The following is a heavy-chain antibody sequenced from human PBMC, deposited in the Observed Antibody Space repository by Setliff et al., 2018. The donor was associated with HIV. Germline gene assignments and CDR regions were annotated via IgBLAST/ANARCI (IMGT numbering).Heavy chain of an antibody. Sequence: GGSLRLSCAASGFSFNNAWMNWVRQAPGKGLEWVANIKQGGTENYSVDSVKGRFTISRDDAKNSLYLQMNSLRAEDTAVYYCATDRGTYWGQGTLVTVSS. CDR2: IKQGGTEN. CDR1: GFSFNNAW. V-gene: IGHV3-7*03. CDR3: ATDRGTY. J-gene: IGHJ4*02. D-gene: IGHD1-7*01.